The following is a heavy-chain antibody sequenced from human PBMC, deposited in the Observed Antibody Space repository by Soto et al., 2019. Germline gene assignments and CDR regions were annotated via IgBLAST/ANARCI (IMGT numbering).Heavy chain of an antibody. CDR2: IIPIFGTT. V-gene: IGHV1-69*12. CDR3: ARRGPDSSGHYYGLRAFDI. D-gene: IGHD3-22*01. J-gene: IGHJ3*02. Sequence: QVQLVQSGAEVKKPGSSMKVSCTASGGTFSSYAISWVRQAPGQGLEWMGEIIPIFGTTNYAQKFQGRLTITGDEXXSXAXXELSSLRSDDTAVYYCARRGPDSSGHYYGLRAFDIWGQGTMVTVSS. CDR1: GGTFSSYA.